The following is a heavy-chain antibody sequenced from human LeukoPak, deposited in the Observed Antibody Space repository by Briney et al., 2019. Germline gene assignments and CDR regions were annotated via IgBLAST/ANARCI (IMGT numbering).Heavy chain of an antibody. V-gene: IGHV3-9*01. Sequence: GRSLRLSCAASGFTFDDYAMRWVRQAPGKGLEWVSGISWNSGSIGYADSVKGRFTISRDNAKNSLYLQMNSLRAEDTALYYCAKGLGFGELSSPVDYWGQGTLVTVSS. J-gene: IGHJ4*02. CDR1: GFTFDDYA. CDR3: AKGLGFGELSSPVDY. D-gene: IGHD3-10*01. CDR2: ISWNSGSI.